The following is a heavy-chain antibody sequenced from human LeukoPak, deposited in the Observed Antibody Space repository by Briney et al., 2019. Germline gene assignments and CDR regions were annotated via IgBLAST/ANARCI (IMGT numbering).Heavy chain of an antibody. CDR1: GYTFIGYY. J-gene: IGHJ4*02. CDR3: ARGVQRYYYDSSGYYSY. D-gene: IGHD3-22*01. V-gene: IGHV1-2*06. CDR2: INPNSGGT. Sequence: ASVKVSCKASGYTFIGYYLHWVRQAPGQGLEWMGRINPNSGGTNYAQKFQGRVTMTRDTSISTAYMELSRLRSDDTAVYYCARGVQRYYYDSSGYYSYWGQGTLVTVSS.